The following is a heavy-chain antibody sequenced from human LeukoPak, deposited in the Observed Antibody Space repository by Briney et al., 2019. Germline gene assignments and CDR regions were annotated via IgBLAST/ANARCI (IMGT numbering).Heavy chain of an antibody. D-gene: IGHD3-22*01. CDR3: ARGWDYDSGGRPTAYVY. V-gene: IGHV1-69*06. CDR2: IIPIFGTA. Sequence: SVKVSCKASGGTFSNYAINWVRQAPGQGLEWMGGIIPIFGTANYAQKFQGRVTITADKSTSTVYMELNSLKSEDTAVYHCARGWDYDSGGRPTAYVYWGQGTLVTVSS. CDR1: GGTFSNYA. J-gene: IGHJ4*02.